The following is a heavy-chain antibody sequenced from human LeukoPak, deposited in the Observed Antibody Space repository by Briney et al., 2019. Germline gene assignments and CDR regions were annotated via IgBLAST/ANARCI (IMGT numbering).Heavy chain of an antibody. CDR3: ARHCSSTSCYAAFDY. CDR1: GGSISSSSYY. CDR2: IYYSGSA. V-gene: IGHV4-39*01. Sequence: PSETLSLTCTVSGGSISSSSYYWGWIRQPPGKGLEWIGSIYYSGSAYYNPSLKSRVTISVDTPKNQFSLKLSSVTAADTAVYYCARHCSSTSCYAAFDYWGQGTLVTVSS. D-gene: IGHD2-2*01. J-gene: IGHJ4*02.